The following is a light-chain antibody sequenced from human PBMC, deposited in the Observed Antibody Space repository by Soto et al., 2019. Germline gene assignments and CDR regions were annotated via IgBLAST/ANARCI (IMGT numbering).Light chain of an antibody. CDR2: TTN. J-gene: IGLJ2*01. V-gene: IGLV7-43*01. CDR1: TGAVTSVNY. Sequence: QAVVTQEPSLTVSPGGTVTLTCASNTGAVTSVNYPSWFQQKPGQPPRTLIYTTNSRHSWTPARFSGSLLGGKATLTLSGVQPEDEADYYCLLYYGGAHLVFGGGTKLTVL. CDR3: LLYYGGAHLV.